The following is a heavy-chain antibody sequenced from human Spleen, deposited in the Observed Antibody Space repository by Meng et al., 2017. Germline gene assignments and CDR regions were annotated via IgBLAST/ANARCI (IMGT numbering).Heavy chain of an antibody. CDR1: GFTFSDYY. D-gene: IGHD6-13*01. J-gene: IGHJ4*02. CDR3: ARAGTLDY. V-gene: IGHV3-11*01. CDR2: ISNSGSTI. Sequence: GESLKISCAASGFTFSDYYMNWIRQAPGKGLEWVSYISNSGSTIYYADSVKGRFTISRDNARNSLYLQMNSLRVEDTAVYYCARAGTLDYWGQGTLVTVS.